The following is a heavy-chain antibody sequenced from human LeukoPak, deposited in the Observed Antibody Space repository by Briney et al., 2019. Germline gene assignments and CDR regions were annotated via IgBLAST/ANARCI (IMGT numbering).Heavy chain of an antibody. CDR1: GFTFSNAW. V-gene: IGHV3-49*04. CDR3: TRVGLGYDYSYMDV. CDR2: IRSKAYGGTR. J-gene: IGHJ6*03. Sequence: GGSLRLSRAASGFTFSNAWMSWVRQAPGKGLEWVGFIRSKAYGGTREYAASVKGRFTISRDDFKSIAYLQMNSLKTEDTAVYYCTRVGLGYDYSYMDVWGKGTTVTISS.